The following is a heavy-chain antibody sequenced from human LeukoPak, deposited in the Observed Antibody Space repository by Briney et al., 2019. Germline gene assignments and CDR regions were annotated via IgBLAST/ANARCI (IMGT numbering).Heavy chain of an antibody. D-gene: IGHD3-10*01. CDR2: ISSSGGTI. J-gene: IGHJ3*02. V-gene: IGHV3-48*03. CDR1: GFIFSSYE. CDR3: ARDSSHYDFDI. Sequence: GGSLRLSCAASGFIFSSYEMNWVRQAPGKGLEWVSYISSSGGTIYYADSVKGRFTISRDKAKNSLYLQMNSLRAEDTAVYYCARDSSHYDFDIWGQGTMVTVSS.